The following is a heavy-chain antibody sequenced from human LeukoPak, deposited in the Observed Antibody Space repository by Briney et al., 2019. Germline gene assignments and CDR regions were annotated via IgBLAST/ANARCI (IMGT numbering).Heavy chain of an antibody. D-gene: IGHD6-6*01. V-gene: IGHV3-23*01. CDR2: ISNSGGST. CDR1: GFTFSSYA. J-gene: IGHJ4*02. CDR3: AKETSSSFDY. Sequence: GGSLRLSCAASGFTFSSYAMNWVRQAPGKGLEWVSGISNSGGSTYYADSVKGRFTISRDNSKNTQYLQMNSLIAEDTAVYYCAKETSSSFDYWGQGALVTVSS.